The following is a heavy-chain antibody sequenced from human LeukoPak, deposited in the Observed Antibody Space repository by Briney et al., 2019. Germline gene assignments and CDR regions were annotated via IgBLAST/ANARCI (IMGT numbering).Heavy chain of an antibody. CDR2: INPYSGDT. J-gene: IGHJ4*02. CDR1: GYTFTAYY. V-gene: IGHV1-2*02. D-gene: IGHD6-6*01. Sequence: ASVKVSCKASGYTFTAYYIHWVRQAPGQGLEWMGWINPYSGDTNCAQKFQGRVTMTRDTSISTAYMEVSRLRSDDTAVYYCSRGRWSSSAFPIDYWGQGTLVTVSS. CDR3: SRGRWSSSAFPIDY.